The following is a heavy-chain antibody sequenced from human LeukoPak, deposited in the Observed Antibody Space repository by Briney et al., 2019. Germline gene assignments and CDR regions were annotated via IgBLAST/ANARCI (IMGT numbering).Heavy chain of an antibody. V-gene: IGHV3-23*01. CDR1: GFTFSSFG. D-gene: IGHD2-8*02. J-gene: IGHJ6*03. CDR2: VSVSAGRT. CDR3: AKNRGHCVDGVCHNYYYMDV. Sequence: HSGRSLRLSRAASGFTFSSFGMTSVRQAPGKGLEWVSTVSVSAGRTDYADSVKGRFTISRDNLKNTLYLQMNGLRAEDTAVYYCAKNRGHCVDGVCHNYYYMDVWGRGTTVTVSS.